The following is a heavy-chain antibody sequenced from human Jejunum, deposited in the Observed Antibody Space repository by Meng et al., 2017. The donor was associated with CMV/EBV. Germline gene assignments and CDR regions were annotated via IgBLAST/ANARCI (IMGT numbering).Heavy chain of an antibody. CDR3: ARDPRNKGFDP. D-gene: IGHD1-14*01. Sequence: CAASGFTFSGYYMSWIRQAPGKGPECLAYISGGSNDISYADSVKGRFTVSRDNAQNSLYLQMNNLRAEDTAVYYCARDPRNKGFDPWGQGTLVTVSS. CDR1: GFTFSGYY. J-gene: IGHJ5*02. CDR2: ISGGSNDI. V-gene: IGHV3-11*01.